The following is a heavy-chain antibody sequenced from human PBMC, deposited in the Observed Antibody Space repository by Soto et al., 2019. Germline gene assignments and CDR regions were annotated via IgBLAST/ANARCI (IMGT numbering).Heavy chain of an antibody. CDR1: GFTFSSYV. CDR3: AKDRILWWPVGAFDI. Sequence: GGSLRLSCAASGFTFSSYVMHWVRQAPGKGLEWVAVISYDGSNKYYADSVKGRFTISRDNSKNTLYLQMNSLRAEDTAVYYCAKDRILWWPVGAFDIWGQGTMVTVSS. CDR2: ISYDGSNK. D-gene: IGHD2-21*01. V-gene: IGHV3-30*18. J-gene: IGHJ3*02.